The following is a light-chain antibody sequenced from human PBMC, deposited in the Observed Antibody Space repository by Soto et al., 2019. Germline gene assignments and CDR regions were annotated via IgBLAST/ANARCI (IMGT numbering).Light chain of an antibody. J-gene: IGLJ1*01. V-gene: IGLV2-14*01. CDR1: SSDVGGYDY. CDR3: SAYTTSNTLI. Sequence: QSALTQPASVSGSPGQSVTISCTGTSSDVGGYDYVSWYQQHPGTAPKLILYEVNNRPSGVSNRFSGSKSGNTASLIISGLPPEDEANYHCSAYTTSNTLIFGTGTKGTVL. CDR2: EVN.